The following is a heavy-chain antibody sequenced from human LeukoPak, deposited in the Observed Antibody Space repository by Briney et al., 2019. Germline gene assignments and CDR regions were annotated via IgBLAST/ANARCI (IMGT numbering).Heavy chain of an antibody. J-gene: IGHJ3*02. CDR3: ARDRDYIWGSYHYDAFDI. Sequence: PGGSLRLSCAASGFTFSSYWMHWVRQAPGKGLVWVSRLNSDGSSTTYADSVKGRFTISRDNAKNTLYLQMNSLRVEDTAVYYCARDRDYIWGSYHYDAFDIWGQGTMVTVSS. V-gene: IGHV3-74*01. CDR2: LNSDGSST. CDR1: GFTFSSYW. D-gene: IGHD3-16*02.